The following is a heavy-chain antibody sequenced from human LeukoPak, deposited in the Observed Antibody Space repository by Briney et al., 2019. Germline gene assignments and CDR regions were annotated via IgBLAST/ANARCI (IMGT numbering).Heavy chain of an antibody. J-gene: IGHJ4*02. D-gene: IGHD3-10*01. V-gene: IGHV4-39*07. CDR1: GGSISSSSYY. Sequence: SETLSLTCTVSGGSISSSSYYWGWIRQPPGKGLEWIGSIYYSGSTNYNPSLKSRVTISVDTSKNQFSLKLSSVTAADTAVYYCARDRPYYGSGSYYRGFDYWGQGTLVTVSS. CDR3: ARDRPYYGSGSYYRGFDY. CDR2: IYYSGST.